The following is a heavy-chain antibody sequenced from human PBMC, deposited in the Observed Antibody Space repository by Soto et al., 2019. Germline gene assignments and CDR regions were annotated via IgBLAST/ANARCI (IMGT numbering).Heavy chain of an antibody. CDR1: GFSFSSYG. D-gene: IGHD3-16*01. J-gene: IGHJ6*02. V-gene: IGHV3-30*18. CDR3: ANDTLGYYYYGMDV. CDR2: ISYDGSNK. Sequence: QVQLVESGGGVVQPGMSLRLSCAASGFSFSSYGMHWVRQAPIKGMEWVAVISYDGSNKYYADSVKGRFTISRDNSKNTLYLQMNSLRAEDTVVYYCANDTLGYYYYGMDVWGQGTTVTVSS.